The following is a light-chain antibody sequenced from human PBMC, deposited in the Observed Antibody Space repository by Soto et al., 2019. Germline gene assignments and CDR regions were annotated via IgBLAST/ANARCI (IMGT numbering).Light chain of an antibody. J-gene: IGKJ4*01. CDR3: QQSYSTPDT. V-gene: IGKV1-39*01. CDR1: QGIGTY. CDR2: DAS. Sequence: DTHLTQSPSSLSASVGDTFTISCRATQGIGTYLTWYQQKPGRAPNLLIYDASTLQTGAPSRFSGRASGTDFTLTISSLQPEDFATYYCQQSYSTPDTFGGGTKVDI.